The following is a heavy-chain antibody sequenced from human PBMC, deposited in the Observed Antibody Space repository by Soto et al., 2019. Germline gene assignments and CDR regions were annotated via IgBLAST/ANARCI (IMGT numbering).Heavy chain of an antibody. CDR1: GGTFSSYA. J-gene: IGHJ5*02. D-gene: IGHD1-7*01. CDR3: ARDSTSTGTTGGWFDP. V-gene: IGHV1-69*01. Sequence: QVQLVQSGAEVKKPGSSVKVSCKASGGTFSSYAISWVRQAPGQGLEWMGGIIPIFGTANYAQKFQGRGTITADESTSTAYKELSSLRSEDTAVYYCARDSTSTGTTGGWFDPWGQGTLVTVSS. CDR2: IIPIFGTA.